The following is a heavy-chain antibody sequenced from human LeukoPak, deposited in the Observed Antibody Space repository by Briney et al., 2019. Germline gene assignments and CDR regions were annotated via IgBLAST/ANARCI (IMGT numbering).Heavy chain of an antibody. Sequence: GGSLRLSCAASGFTFSSYGMHWVRQAPGKGLEWVAVISYDGSNKYYADSVKGRFTISRDNSKNTLYLQMNSLRAEETAVYYCAKDQYYGSGSYYNLRGSLPIYWGQGTLVTVSS. CDR3: AKDQYYGSGSYYNLRGSLPIY. CDR2: ISYDGSNK. CDR1: GFTFSSYG. V-gene: IGHV3-30*18. J-gene: IGHJ4*02. D-gene: IGHD3-10*01.